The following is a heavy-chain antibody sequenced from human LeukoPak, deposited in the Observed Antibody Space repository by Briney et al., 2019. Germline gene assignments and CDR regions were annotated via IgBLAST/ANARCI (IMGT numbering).Heavy chain of an antibody. J-gene: IGHJ4*02. CDR3: AKPIRGYYDSSGYLRPFDY. CDR1: GFTFSSYA. V-gene: IGHV3-23*01. CDR2: ISGSGGST. Sequence: GGSLRLSCAASGFTFSSYAMSWVRQAPGKGLEWVSAISGSGGSTYYADSVKGRFTISRDNSKNTLYLQMNSLRAEDTAVYYCAKPIRGYYDSSGYLRPFDYWGQRTLVTVSS. D-gene: IGHD3-22*01.